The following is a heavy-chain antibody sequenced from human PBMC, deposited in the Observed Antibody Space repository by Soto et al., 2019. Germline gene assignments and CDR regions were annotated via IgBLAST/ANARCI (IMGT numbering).Heavy chain of an antibody. Sequence: ETLSLTCTISGGSITSKYWNWIRQPPGKGLEWIGYIDYSGTTNYNPSLKSRVTISVDTSKNQFSLKLTSVTAADTAAYYCASNGSSYGRDYYYYPMDVWGQGTTVTVSS. CDR1: GGSITSKY. D-gene: IGHD5-18*01. CDR3: ASNGSSYGRDYYYYPMDV. V-gene: IGHV4-59*01. J-gene: IGHJ6*02. CDR2: IDYSGTT.